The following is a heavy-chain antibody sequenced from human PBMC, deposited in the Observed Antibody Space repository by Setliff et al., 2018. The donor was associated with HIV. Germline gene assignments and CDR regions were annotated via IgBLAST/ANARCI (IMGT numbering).Heavy chain of an antibody. Sequence: SETLSLTCTVSGGSMNNYYWNWIRQTPGKGLEWIGYIYENAYAHYTVSLRSRVTVSMDTSKNQFSLTLRSVTAADRAVYYCAREWLQHTGDDAFDVWGQGTMVTVSS. D-gene: IGHD5-12*01. V-gene: IGHV4-59*01. CDR2: IYENAYA. CDR1: GGSMNNYY. CDR3: AREWLQHTGDDAFDV. J-gene: IGHJ3*01.